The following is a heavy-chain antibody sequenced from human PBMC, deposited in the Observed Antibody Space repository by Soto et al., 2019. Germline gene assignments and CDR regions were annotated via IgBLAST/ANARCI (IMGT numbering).Heavy chain of an antibody. CDR2: ISFDGRNT. D-gene: IGHD3-10*01. V-gene: IGHV3-30*18. J-gene: IGHJ4*02. Sequence: QVKLVESGGGVVQPGRSLRLSCAASGFTFDNYGMHWVRQAPGKGLEWVVVISFDGRNTDYADSVKGRFTISRDNSKNMLYLKKTSLRAEDTDVYYCAKQSGSGSDHNVGSGGHFHYWVQGTLVTVSS. CDR3: AKQSGSGSDHNVGSGGHFHY. CDR1: GFTFDNYG.